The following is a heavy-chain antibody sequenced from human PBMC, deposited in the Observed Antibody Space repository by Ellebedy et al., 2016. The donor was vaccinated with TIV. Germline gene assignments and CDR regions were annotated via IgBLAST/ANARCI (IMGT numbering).Heavy chain of an antibody. D-gene: IGHD1-26*01. CDR3: AREVGEWAYYYYYGMDV. CDR1: GGTFSSYA. CDR2: IIPIFGTA. Sequence: SVKVSXXASGGTFSSYAISWVRQAPGQGLEWMGGIIPIFGTANYAQKFQGRVTITADESTSTAYMELSSLRSEDTAVYYCAREVGEWAYYYYYGMDVWGQGTTVTVSS. V-gene: IGHV1-69*13. J-gene: IGHJ6*02.